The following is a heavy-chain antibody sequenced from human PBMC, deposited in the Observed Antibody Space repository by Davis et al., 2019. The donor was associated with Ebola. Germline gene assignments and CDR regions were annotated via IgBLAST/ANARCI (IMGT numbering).Heavy chain of an antibody. J-gene: IGHJ5*02. CDR1: GGSISSGGYS. Sequence: MPSETLSLTCAVSGGSISSGGYSWSWIRQPPGKGLEWIGYIYHSGSTYYNPSLKSRVTISVDRSKNQFSLKLSSVTAADTAVYYCARVGCSSTSCYSFWFDPWGQGTLVTVSS. D-gene: IGHD2-2*01. V-gene: IGHV4-30-2*01. CDR3: ARVGCSSTSCYSFWFDP. CDR2: IYHSGST.